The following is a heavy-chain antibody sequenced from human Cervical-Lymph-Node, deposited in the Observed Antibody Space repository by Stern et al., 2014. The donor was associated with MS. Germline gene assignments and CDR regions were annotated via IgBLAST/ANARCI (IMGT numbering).Heavy chain of an antibody. D-gene: IGHD2-15*01. V-gene: IGHV1-69*09. J-gene: IGHJ5*02. CDR2: IIPRIGLA. CDR1: GGTFSSSYA. Sequence: VQLEESGAEVKKPGSSVNVSCKASGGTFSSSYAVSWVRPAPGQGLEWMGRIIPRIGLANYAQKFQTRLTISADKSSSTVYMRLSSLTSEDTALYYCARGIVTNRPAATLHNLFDPWGQGTLVTVSS. CDR3: ARGIVTNRPAATLHNLFDP.